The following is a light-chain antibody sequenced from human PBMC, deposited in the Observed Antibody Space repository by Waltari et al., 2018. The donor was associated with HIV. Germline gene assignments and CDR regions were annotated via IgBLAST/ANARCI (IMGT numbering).Light chain of an antibody. Sequence: SYELTQPPSVSVSPGQTVIITCSGDKLGDKYASWYQQRPGQSPVLVIYEDVKRPSGIPERFSGSNSGNTATLTISGTQAMDESDYYCQAWDSHNVIFGGGTKLTVL. CDR2: EDV. CDR1: KLGDKY. CDR3: QAWDSHNVI. V-gene: IGLV3-1*01. J-gene: IGLJ2*01.